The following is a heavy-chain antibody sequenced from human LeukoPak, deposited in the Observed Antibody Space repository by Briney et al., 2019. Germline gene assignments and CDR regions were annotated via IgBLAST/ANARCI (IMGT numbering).Heavy chain of an antibody. CDR1: GFTFSSYA. V-gene: IGHV3-30*04. J-gene: IGHJ4*02. D-gene: IGHD3-10*01. Sequence: GGSLRLSCAASGFTFSSYAMHWVRQAPVKGLEWLAVISNDGSTKYYADSVKGRFTISRDNSKNTLDLQINSPRTEDAAVYYCVKAYGSGTTALIVYWGQGALVTVSS. CDR2: ISNDGSTK. CDR3: VKAYGSGTTALIVY.